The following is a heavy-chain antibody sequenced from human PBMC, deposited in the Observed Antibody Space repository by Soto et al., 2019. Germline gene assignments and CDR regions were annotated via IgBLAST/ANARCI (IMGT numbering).Heavy chain of an antibody. CDR3: VRSVPAATWAYNGMDV. V-gene: IGHV4-4*02. J-gene: IGHJ6*02. D-gene: IGHD2-15*01. Sequence: PSATLSLTCAFSGGSVESSSCWSWVRQAPGKGLEWIGEIYHSGTFNYNPSLASRVSVSVDKSTNQFSLNLNSVTAADTAVYYCVRSVPAATWAYNGMDVWGQGTTVTVSS. CDR2: IYHSGTF. CDR1: GGSVESSSC.